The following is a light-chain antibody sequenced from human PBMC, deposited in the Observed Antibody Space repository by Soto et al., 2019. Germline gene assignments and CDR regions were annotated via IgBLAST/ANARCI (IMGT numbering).Light chain of an antibody. CDR2: GAS. J-gene: IGKJ1*01. CDR3: QQYLDLPRT. CDR1: QRVGSD. Sequence: EIVMTQSPATLSVSPGARATLSCRASQRVGSDLVWYRQKPGQAPRLLIYGASIRANGVPDRFSGSGSGTVFTLPISRLQADDFAVYYCQQYLDLPRTFGQGTKVEIK. V-gene: IGKV3-15*01.